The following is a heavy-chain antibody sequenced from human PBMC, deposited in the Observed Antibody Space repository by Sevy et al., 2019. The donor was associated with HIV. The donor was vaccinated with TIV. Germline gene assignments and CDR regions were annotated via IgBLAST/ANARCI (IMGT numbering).Heavy chain of an antibody. V-gene: IGHV5-51*01. J-gene: IGHJ4*02. CDR2: IYPGDSET. Sequence: GESLKISCKGSGYDFTSNWIGWVRQTPGKGLEWVGIIYPGDSETKYSPSQGQVTISADKSINTAYLQWSSLKASDTAMYYCARMPVAAAGLYYFDYWGQGTLVTVSS. CDR3: ARMPVAAAGLYYFDY. D-gene: IGHD6-25*01. CDR1: GYDFTSNW.